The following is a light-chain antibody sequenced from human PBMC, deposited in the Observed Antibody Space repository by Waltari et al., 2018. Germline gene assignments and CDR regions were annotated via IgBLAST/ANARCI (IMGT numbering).Light chain of an antibody. CDR3: QQYGSSRT. V-gene: IGKV3-20*01. Sequence: EIVLTQSPGTLSLSPGERATLSCRASQSVSSSYLAWYQQKPGQAPSLLIYGAASRATGIPERFRGSGSGTDLTLTISRLEPEDFAVYYCQQYGSSRTFGQGTKVEIK. CDR1: QSVSSSY. CDR2: GAA. J-gene: IGKJ1*01.